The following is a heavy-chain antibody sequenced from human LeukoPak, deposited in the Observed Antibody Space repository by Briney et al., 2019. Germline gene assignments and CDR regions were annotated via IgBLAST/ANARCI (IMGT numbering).Heavy chain of an antibody. CDR1: GFSFTNYW. J-gene: IGHJ4*02. Sequence: GESLKISCKVSGFSFTNYWIGWVRQMPGKGLEWMGIIYPAGSDARYSPSFQGQVTISADESIYTAYMQWNSLKASDTATYYCARRSVTASYTYFDYWGQGTLVTVSS. D-gene: IGHD2-21*02. CDR3: ARRSVTASYTYFDY. CDR2: IYPAGSDA. V-gene: IGHV5-51*01.